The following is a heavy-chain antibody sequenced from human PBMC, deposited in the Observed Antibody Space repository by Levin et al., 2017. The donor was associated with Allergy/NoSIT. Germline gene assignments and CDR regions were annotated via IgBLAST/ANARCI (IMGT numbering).Heavy chain of an antibody. CDR3: ARQLGNFWSGYNYFDY. CDR1: FFPFLLSS. Sequence: SFFPFLLSSLNWVRQAPGKGLEWVSYISSSGSTIYYADSVKGRFTLSRSHAKNSLYLQMNSLRAEDTAVYYCARQLGNFWSGYNYFDYWGQGTLVIVSS. V-gene: IGHV3-48*03. J-gene: IGHJ4*02. D-gene: IGHD3-3*01. CDR2: ISSSGSTI.